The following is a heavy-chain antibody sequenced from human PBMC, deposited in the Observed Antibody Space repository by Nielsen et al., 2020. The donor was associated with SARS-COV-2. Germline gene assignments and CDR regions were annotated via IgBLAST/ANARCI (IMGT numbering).Heavy chain of an antibody. V-gene: IGHV4-39*07. CDR1: GGSISSSSYY. D-gene: IGHD3-10*01. CDR2: INHSGST. J-gene: IGHJ5*02. Sequence: SETLSLTCTVSGGSISSSSYYWGWIRQPPGKGLEWIGEINHSGSTNYNPSLKSRVIISVDTSKNQFSLKLSSVTAADTAVYYCARGRGTMVRGVIRTTNTNHNWFDPWGQGTLVTVSS. CDR3: ARGRGTMVRGVIRTTNTNHNWFDP.